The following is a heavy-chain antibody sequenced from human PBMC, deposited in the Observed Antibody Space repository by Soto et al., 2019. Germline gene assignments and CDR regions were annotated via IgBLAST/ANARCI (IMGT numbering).Heavy chain of an antibody. Sequence: QVQLVQSGAEEKKPGASVKVSCKASGYTFTRYAMHWVRQAPGPRLEWMGWINAGNGNTKYSQKFQRRVTITRDTSVSTASLGLGSLRSEATVVYCCARGTGSGMDVWGQGTTVTVSS. CDR3: ARGTGSGMDV. J-gene: IGHJ6*02. D-gene: IGHD3-10*01. CDR1: GYTFTRYA. CDR2: INAGNGNT. V-gene: IGHV1-3*05.